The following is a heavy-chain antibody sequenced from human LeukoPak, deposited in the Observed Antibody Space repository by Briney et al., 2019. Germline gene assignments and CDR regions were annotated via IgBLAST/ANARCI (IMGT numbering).Heavy chain of an antibody. CDR2: IYHSGST. Sequence: SETLSLTCAVSGYSISSGYYWGWIRPPPGKGLEWIGSIYHSGSTYYNPSLKRRVTISVDTSKNQFSLKLSSVTAADTAVYYCARQGSVAGTGGSDYWGQGTLVTVSS. V-gene: IGHV4-38-2*01. CDR1: GYSISSGYY. CDR3: ARQGSVAGTGGSDY. J-gene: IGHJ4*02. D-gene: IGHD6-19*01.